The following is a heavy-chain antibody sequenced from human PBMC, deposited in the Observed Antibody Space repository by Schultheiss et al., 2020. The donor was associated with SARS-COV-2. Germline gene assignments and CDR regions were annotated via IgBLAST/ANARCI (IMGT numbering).Heavy chain of an antibody. J-gene: IGHJ3*02. Sequence: GESLKISCAASGFTFSSYSMNWVRQAPGKGLEWVSSISSSSSYIYYADSVKGRFTISRDNAKNSLYLQMNSLRAEDTAVYYCAWWGTITIFGVVIVQAFDIWGQGTMVTVSS. V-gene: IGHV3-21*01. CDR3: AWWGTITIFGVVIVQAFDI. CDR2: ISSSSSYI. CDR1: GFTFSSYS. D-gene: IGHD3-3*01.